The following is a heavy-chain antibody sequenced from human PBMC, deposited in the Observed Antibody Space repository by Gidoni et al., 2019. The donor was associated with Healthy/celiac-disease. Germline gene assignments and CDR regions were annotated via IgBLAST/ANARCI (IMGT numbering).Heavy chain of an antibody. CDR1: GFTFRSYA. J-gene: IGHJ3*02. Sequence: QVQLVESGGGVVQPGRSMSLSCAASGFTFRSYAMHWVRQAPGKGLEWVAVISYDGSNKYYADSVKGRFTISRDNSKNTLYLQMNSLRAEDTAVYYCARDDVYDAFDIWGQGTMVTASS. CDR2: ISYDGSNK. V-gene: IGHV3-30*01. CDR3: ARDDVYDAFDI. D-gene: IGHD2-8*01.